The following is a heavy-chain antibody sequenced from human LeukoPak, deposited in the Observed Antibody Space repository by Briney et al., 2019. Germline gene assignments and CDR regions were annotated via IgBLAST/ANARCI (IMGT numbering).Heavy chain of an antibody. CDR1: GFTFSSYA. D-gene: IGHD2-15*01. CDR2: ISGSDGST. CDR3: AKARGFCSGGSCYNPFDP. J-gene: IGHJ5*02. Sequence: PGGSLRLSCAASGFTFSSYAMSWVRQAPGKGLEWVSGISGSDGSTYYAGSVKGRFTISRDYSKNTLYVQMNSLRAEDTAVYYCAKARGFCSGGSCYNPFDPWGQGTLVTVSS. V-gene: IGHV3-23*01.